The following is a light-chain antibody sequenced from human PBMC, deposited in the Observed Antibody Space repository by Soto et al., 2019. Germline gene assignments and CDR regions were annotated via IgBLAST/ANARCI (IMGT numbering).Light chain of an antibody. J-gene: IGLJ3*02. CDR1: SSNIGAGYD. V-gene: IGLV1-40*01. CDR3: QSYDSSLSGWV. Sequence: QSVLTQPPSLSGAPGQRVTISCTGSSSNIGAGYDVHWYQQLPGTAPKLLIYGNSNRPSGVPDRFSGSKSGTSASLDITGLQAEDEADYYCQSYDSSLSGWVFGGGTKLTVL. CDR2: GNS.